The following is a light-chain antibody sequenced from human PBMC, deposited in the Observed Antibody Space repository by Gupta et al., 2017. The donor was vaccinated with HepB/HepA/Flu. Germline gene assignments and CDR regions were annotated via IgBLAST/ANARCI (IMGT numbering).Light chain of an antibody. J-gene: IGKJ2*01. CDR3: HRDGHSPPYT. Sequence: EIVLTQSPGTLSLSPGERATLSCRASQSVSGNYLAWYQQKSGQAPRLLISAASTRATGVPDMFSGRPFVKYSPLTSTIRDQEDFAGYYCHRDGHSPPYTFGQGTKMEIK. V-gene: IGKV3-20*01. CDR2: AAS. CDR1: QSVSGNY.